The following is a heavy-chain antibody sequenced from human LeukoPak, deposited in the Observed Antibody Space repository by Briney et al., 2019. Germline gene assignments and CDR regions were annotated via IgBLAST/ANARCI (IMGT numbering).Heavy chain of an antibody. V-gene: IGHV4-59*01. D-gene: IGHD5-12*01. Sequence: PSETLSLTCTVSGGSISSYYWSWIRQPPGKGLEWIGYIYYSGSTNYNPSLKSRVTISVDTSKNQFSLKLSSVTAADTAVYYCARTIVATMEYYYYGMDVWGQGTTVTVSS. CDR2: IYYSGST. CDR1: GGSISSYY. CDR3: ARTIVATMEYYYYGMDV. J-gene: IGHJ6*02.